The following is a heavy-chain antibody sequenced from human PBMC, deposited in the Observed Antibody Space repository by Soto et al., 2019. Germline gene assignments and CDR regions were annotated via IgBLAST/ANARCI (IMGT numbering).Heavy chain of an antibody. V-gene: IGHV1-18*01. CDR1: GYTFTSYG. CDR2: ITAYNGNT. Sequence: QVQLVQSGAEVKMPGASVKVSCKASGYTFTSYGISWVRQAPGQGLEYMGWITAYNGNTNYAQKLQGRVTMTTDTSTSTAYMELRSLRFDDTAVYYCALYDSRQGYFDYWGQGTLVTVSS. D-gene: IGHD3-22*01. J-gene: IGHJ4*02. CDR3: ALYDSRQGYFDY.